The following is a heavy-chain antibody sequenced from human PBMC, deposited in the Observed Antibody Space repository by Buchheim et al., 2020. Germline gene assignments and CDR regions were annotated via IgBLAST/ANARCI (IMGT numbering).Heavy chain of an antibody. Sequence: QVQLQESGPGLVKPSETLSLTCTVSGGSISSYYWSWIRQPPGKGLEWIGYIYYSGSTNYNPSLKSRVTISVDTSKNPFSLKLSSVTAADTAVYYCARAYSYGNYDYCYYYGMDVWGQGTT. CDR1: GGSISSYY. V-gene: IGHV4-59*01. D-gene: IGHD5-18*01. CDR3: ARAYSYGNYDYCYYYGMDV. J-gene: IGHJ6*02. CDR2: IYYSGST.